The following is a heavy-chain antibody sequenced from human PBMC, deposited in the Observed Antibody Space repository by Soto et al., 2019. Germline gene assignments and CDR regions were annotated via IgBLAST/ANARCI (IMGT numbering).Heavy chain of an antibody. Sequence: EVQLLESGGGLVQPGGSLRLSCAASGFTFSSYAMSWVRQAPGKGLEWVSAVSGRGDRTYYVDSVKGRFTISRDNSKNPLYLQMNSLRAEDTAIYYCAKFYCSGGSCSYFDYWGQGTLVTVSS. CDR2: VSGRGDRT. D-gene: IGHD2-15*01. J-gene: IGHJ4*02. V-gene: IGHV3-23*01. CDR3: AKFYCSGGSCSYFDY. CDR1: GFTFSSYA.